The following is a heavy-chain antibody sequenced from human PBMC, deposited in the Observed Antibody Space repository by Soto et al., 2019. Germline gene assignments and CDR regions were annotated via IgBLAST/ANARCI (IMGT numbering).Heavy chain of an antibody. J-gene: IGHJ6*02. Sequence: LKLSCKGSGYNFSSYWIGWVRQMPGKGMEWMGIIYPGDSDTRYSPSFKSQVIISADKSISPAYLQWRCLKASDPAMYYCASLQVTNYGMGVWDQGTTVTISS. CDR2: IYPGDSDT. V-gene: IGHV5-51*01. D-gene: IGHD4-4*01. CDR3: ASLQVTNYGMGV. CDR1: GYNFSSYW.